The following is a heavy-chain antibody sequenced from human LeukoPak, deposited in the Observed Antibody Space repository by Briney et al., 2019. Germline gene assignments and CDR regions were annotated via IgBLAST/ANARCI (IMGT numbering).Heavy chain of an antibody. CDR2: INPDGSEH. CDR3: VRGRPY. CDR1: GFCFSSSL. J-gene: IGHJ4*02. Sequence: LGGSLSLSCAFSGFCFSSSLINWGRPAPGKGPEWVASINPDGSEHYYVDSVKGRFTISRDNAKDSLYLQMSSLRVEDTAVYFCVRGRPYWGQGTLVTVSS. V-gene: IGHV3-7*05.